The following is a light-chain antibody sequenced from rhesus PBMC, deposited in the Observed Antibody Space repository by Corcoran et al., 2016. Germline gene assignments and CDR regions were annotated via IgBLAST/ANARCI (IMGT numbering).Light chain of an antibody. CDR2: ETY. CDR1: QVINNW. V-gene: IGKV1-19*01. Sequence: DIQMTQSPSSLSASVGDKVTITCHASQVINNWLAWYQHSPGKAPKPLIFETYRLRSGVPSRFSGSGSGTDFTLTISNLQPEDFATYDCQQYDGLPLTFGGGTKVEIK. CDR3: QQYDGLPLT. J-gene: IGKJ4*01.